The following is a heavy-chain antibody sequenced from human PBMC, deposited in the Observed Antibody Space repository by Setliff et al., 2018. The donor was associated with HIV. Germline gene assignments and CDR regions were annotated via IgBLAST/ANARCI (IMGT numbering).Heavy chain of an antibody. D-gene: IGHD2-2*01. CDR2: MNPKSGNT. Sequence: GGSVKVSCKASGYNFTSHDINWVRQAPGQGLEWMGWMNPKSGNTGYARKFQGRVTMTRKTSISTAYMELRSLRSDDTAVYYCARGYCSSTSCYGIYYFDNWGQGTPVTVSS. J-gene: IGHJ4*02. CDR3: ARGYCSSTSCYGIYYFDN. V-gene: IGHV1-8*01. CDR1: GYNFTSHD.